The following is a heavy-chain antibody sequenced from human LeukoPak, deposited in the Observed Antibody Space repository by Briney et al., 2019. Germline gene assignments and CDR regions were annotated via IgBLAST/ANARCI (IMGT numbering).Heavy chain of an antibody. CDR2: IYYSGST. CDR1: GGSISSNTYY. V-gene: IGHV4-39*07. J-gene: IGHJ4*02. Sequence: SETLSLTCTVSGGSISSNTYYWVWIRQPPVKGLEWIGSIYYSGSTNYNPSLKSRVTISVDTSKNQFSLKLSSVTAADTAVYNSARVKGKYYKYYFDYWGQGTLVTVSS. CDR3: ARVKGKYYKYYFDY. D-gene: IGHD1-26*01.